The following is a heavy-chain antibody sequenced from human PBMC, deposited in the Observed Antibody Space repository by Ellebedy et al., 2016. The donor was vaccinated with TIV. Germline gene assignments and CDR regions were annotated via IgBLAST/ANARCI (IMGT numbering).Heavy chain of an antibody. CDR1: GYSFTSYW. CDR2: IYPGDYDT. J-gene: IGHJ4*02. CDR3: ARRSGFRWELPHDLWGFDY. Sequence: GESLKISCKGSGYSFTSYWIGWVRQMPGKGLEWMGIIYPGDYDTRYSPSFQGQVTISADKSISTAYLQWSSLKASDTAMYYCARRSGFRWELPHDLWGFDYWGQGTLVTVSS. D-gene: IGHD1-26*01. V-gene: IGHV5-51*01.